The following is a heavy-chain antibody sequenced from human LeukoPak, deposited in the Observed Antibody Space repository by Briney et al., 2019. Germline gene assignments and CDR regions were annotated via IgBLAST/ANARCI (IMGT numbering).Heavy chain of an antibody. Sequence: GGSLRLSCAVSGFTCSNYAMRWVRQPPGKGLERGSAISGSGGSTYYADSVRGRLTVYRDNSKNTLYLQMNTLRAEDTAVYYSAKSAGHRSSWFSDWGQGTLVTVSS. CDR2: ISGSGGST. CDR1: GFTCSNYA. V-gene: IGHV3-23*01. CDR3: AKSAGHRSSWFSD. J-gene: IGHJ4*02. D-gene: IGHD6-13*01.